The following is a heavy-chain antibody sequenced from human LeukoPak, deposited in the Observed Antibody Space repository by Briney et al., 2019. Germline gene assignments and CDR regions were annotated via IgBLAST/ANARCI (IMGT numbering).Heavy chain of an antibody. J-gene: IGHJ3*02. V-gene: IGHV4-59*01. D-gene: IGHD4-17*01. Sequence: PSETLSLTCTVSGGSISSYHWSWIRQPPGKGLEWIGYIYYSGSTNYNPSLKSRVTISVDTSKNQFSLKLSSVTAADTAVYYCARGGYGDPNDAFDIWGQGTMVTVSS. CDR2: IYYSGST. CDR1: GGSISSYH. CDR3: ARGGYGDPNDAFDI.